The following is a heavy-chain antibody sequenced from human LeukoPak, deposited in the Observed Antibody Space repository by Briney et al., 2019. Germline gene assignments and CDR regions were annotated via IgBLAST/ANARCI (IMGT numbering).Heavy chain of an antibody. Sequence: GASVKVSCKASGYIFTSYGVSWVRQAPGQGLEWMGWISAYNGHINYAQILQGRVTMTTDTSTSTAYMELRSLRSDDMAVYYCARTLWFGELPNYYYYYMDVWGKGTTVTISS. D-gene: IGHD3-10*01. J-gene: IGHJ6*03. CDR1: GYIFTSYG. CDR2: ISAYNGHI. V-gene: IGHV1-18*03. CDR3: ARTLWFGELPNYYYYYMDV.